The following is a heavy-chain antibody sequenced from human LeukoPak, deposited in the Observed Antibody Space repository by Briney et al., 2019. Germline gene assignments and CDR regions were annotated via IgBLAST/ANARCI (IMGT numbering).Heavy chain of an antibody. D-gene: IGHD5-18*01. CDR3: ARGGYSYGYYYYGMDV. V-gene: IGHV4-34*01. Sequence: SETLSLTCAVYGGSFSGYYWSWIRQPPGKGLEWIGEINHSVSTNYNPSLKSRVTISVATSKTQFSLTLSSVTAADTAVYYCARGGYSYGYYYYGMDVWGQGTTVTVSS. CDR1: GGSFSGYY. J-gene: IGHJ6*02. CDR2: INHSVST.